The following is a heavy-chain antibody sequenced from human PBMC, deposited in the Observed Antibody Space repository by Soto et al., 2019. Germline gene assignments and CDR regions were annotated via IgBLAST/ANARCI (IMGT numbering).Heavy chain of an antibody. J-gene: IGHJ3*02. CDR1: GGSISSYY. V-gene: IGHV4-59*08. D-gene: IGHD3-22*01. CDR2: IYYSGST. Sequence: SETLSLTCTVSGGSISSYYWSWIRQPPGKGMEWIGYIYYSGSTNYNPSLKSRVTISVDTSKIQFSLKLSSVTAADTAAYYCVRLAYYDSSGYYLDAFDIWGQGTMVTVSS. CDR3: VRLAYYDSSGYYLDAFDI.